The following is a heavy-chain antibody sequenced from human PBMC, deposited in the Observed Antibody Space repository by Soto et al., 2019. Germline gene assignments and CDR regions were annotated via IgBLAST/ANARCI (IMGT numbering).Heavy chain of an antibody. V-gene: IGHV4-34*01. CDR2: INHSGST. CDR3: ARGHKYLYNWNSNHDAFDI. Sequence: SETLSLTCAVYGGSFSGYYWSWIRQPPGKGLEWIGEINHSGSTNYNPSLKSRVTISVDTSKNQFSVKLSSVTAADTAVYYCARGHKYLYNWNSNHDAFDIWGQGTMVTVSS. CDR1: GGSFSGYY. D-gene: IGHD1-7*01. J-gene: IGHJ3*02.